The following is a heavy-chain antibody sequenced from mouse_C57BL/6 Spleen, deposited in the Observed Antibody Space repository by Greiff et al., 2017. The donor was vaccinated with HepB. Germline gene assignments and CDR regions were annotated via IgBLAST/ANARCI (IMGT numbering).Heavy chain of an antibody. J-gene: IGHJ1*03. V-gene: IGHV1-82*01. CDR2: IYPGDGDT. CDR3: ASPMGYFDV. Sequence: VQLQQSGPELVKPGASVKISCKASGYAFSSSWMNWVKQRPGKGLEWIGRIYPGDGDTNYNGKFKGKATLTADKSSSTAYMQLSSLTSEDSAVYFCASPMGYFDVWGTGTTVTVSS. CDR1: GYAFSSSW.